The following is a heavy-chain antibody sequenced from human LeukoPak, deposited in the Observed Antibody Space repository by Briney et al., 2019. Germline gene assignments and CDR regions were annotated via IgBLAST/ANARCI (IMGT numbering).Heavy chain of an antibody. V-gene: IGHV3-23*01. D-gene: IGHD5-18*01. CDR3: ARGGVYSYGSFDY. CDR2: ISGSGGTT. CDR1: GFTFNNYA. Sequence: GGSLRLSCAASGFTFNNYAMSWVRQAPGKGLEWVSAISGSGGTTYYADSVKGRFTFSRDNSKNTLYVQMNSLRAEDTAVYYCARGGVYSYGSFDYWGQGTLVTVSS. J-gene: IGHJ4*02.